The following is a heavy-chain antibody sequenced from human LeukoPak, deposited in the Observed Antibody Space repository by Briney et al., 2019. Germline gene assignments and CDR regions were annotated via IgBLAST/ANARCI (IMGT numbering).Heavy chain of an antibody. D-gene: IGHD5-24*01. Sequence: NPSETLPLTCTVSGGSISSSSYYWGWIRQPPGKGLEWIGSIYYSGSTYYNPSLKSRVTISVDTSKNQFSLRLSSVTAADTAVYYCARSYNNAGYFYYGMDVWGQGTTVTVSS. V-gene: IGHV4-39*01. CDR1: GGSISSSSYY. CDR3: ARSYNNAGYFYYGMDV. CDR2: IYYSGST. J-gene: IGHJ6*02.